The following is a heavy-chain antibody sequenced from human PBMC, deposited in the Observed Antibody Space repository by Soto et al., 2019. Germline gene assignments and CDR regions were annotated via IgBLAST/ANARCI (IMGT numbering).Heavy chain of an antibody. J-gene: IGHJ5*02. CDR3: ARDYYYSSGSYFNH. CDR2: IYYRGNT. CDR1: GGSISSGDYH. V-gene: IGHV4-30-4*01. Sequence: LSLTCTLSGGSISSGDYHWSWVRQPPGKRLEWIGYIYYRGNTYYNPSLESRITISVDTSKNQFTLKLSSVTAADTAVYYCARDYYYSSGSYFNHWGQGTLVTVSS. D-gene: IGHD3-10*01.